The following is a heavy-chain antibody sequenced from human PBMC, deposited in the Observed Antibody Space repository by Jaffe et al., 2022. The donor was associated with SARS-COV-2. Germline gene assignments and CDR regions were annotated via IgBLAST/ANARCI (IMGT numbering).Heavy chain of an antibody. CDR1: GYSFSDYW. D-gene: IGHD3-16*01. J-gene: IGHJ6*02. V-gene: IGHV5-51*01. CDR2: IYVDESSA. CDR3: ARYGLRGCRGGRCYTSFWYYGMDV. Sequence: EVQLVQSGAEVKKPGESLRISCKGSGYSFSDYWIGWVRQMPGRGLEWMAMIYVDESSAKYSPSFQGQVTLSVDKSTSTAYLEWTSLKASDTAMYFCARYGLRGCRGGRCYTSFWYYGMDVWGQGTTVTVSS.